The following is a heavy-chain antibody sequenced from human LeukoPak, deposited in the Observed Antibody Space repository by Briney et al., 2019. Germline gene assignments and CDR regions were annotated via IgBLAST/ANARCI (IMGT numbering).Heavy chain of an antibody. D-gene: IGHD3-16*02. Sequence: SETLSLTCTVSGGSISSYYWSWIRQPPGKGLEWIGYIYYSGSTNYNPSLKSRVTISVDTSKNQFSLKLSSVTAADTAVYYCARSPTFGGVIAGDAFDIWGQGTMVTVSS. V-gene: IGHV4-59*01. CDR1: GGSISSYY. J-gene: IGHJ3*02. CDR3: ARSPTFGGVIAGDAFDI. CDR2: IYYSGST.